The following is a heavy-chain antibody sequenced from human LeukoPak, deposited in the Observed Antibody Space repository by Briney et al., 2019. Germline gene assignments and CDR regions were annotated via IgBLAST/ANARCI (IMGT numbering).Heavy chain of an antibody. CDR1: GGSFSGYY. Sequence: SETLSLTCAVYGGSFSGYYWSWIRQPPGKGLEWIGEINHSGSTNYNPSLKSRVTISVDTSKNQFSLKLSSVTAADTAVYYCARGRTPGNSSSWYNWFGPWGQGTLVTVSS. V-gene: IGHV4-34*01. CDR3: ARGRTPGNSSSWYNWFGP. J-gene: IGHJ5*02. D-gene: IGHD6-13*01. CDR2: INHSGST.